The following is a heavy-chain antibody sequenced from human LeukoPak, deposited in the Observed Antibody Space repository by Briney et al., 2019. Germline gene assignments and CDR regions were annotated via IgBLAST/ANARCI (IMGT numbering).Heavy chain of an antibody. CDR1: GGSISNYY. CDR3: ARLAGWFQLDY. D-gene: IGHD2-15*01. CDR2: IFYTGST. Sequence: SETLSLTCTVSGGSISNYYWSWIRQPPGKGLEWIGCIFYTGSTNYNPSLKNRLTISLDTSKNQFSLKLSSVTAADTAVYYCARLAGWFQLDYWGQGTLVTVSS. J-gene: IGHJ4*02. V-gene: IGHV4-59*08.